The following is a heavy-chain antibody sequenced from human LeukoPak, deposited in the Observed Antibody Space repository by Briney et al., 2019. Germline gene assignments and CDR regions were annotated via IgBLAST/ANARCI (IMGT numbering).Heavy chain of an antibody. Sequence: ASVKVSCKASGYTFTNYGINWLRQAPGHGREWMGWISPYSSNTNYVLKFQGRVTMTTDTSTTTAYMELRGLTSDDTAVYYCARDVIGSSSWFDPWGQGTLVTVSA. J-gene: IGHJ5*02. D-gene: IGHD3-16*02. CDR2: ISPYSSNT. V-gene: IGHV1-18*01. CDR1: GYTFTNYG. CDR3: ARDVIGSSSWFDP.